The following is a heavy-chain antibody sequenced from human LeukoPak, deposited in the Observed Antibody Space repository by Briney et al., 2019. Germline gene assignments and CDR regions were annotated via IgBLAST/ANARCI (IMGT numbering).Heavy chain of an antibody. V-gene: IGHV3-30-3*01. D-gene: IGHD3-10*01. CDR1: GYSFSSYA. J-gene: IGHJ4*02. Sequence: GGSLRLSCAASGYSFSSYAMHWVRQAAGKGLEWVAVVSYDGSNKYYADSVKGRFTISRDNSKNTLYLQMNSLRAEDTAVYYCARGSWRLVRGAASFESWGQGTLVTVSS. CDR3: ARGSWRLVRGAASFES. CDR2: VSYDGSNK.